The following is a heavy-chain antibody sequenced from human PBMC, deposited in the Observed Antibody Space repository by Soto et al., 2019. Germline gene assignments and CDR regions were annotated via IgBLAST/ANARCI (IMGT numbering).Heavy chain of an antibody. D-gene: IGHD6-13*01. CDR3: AKESAAAGRQILDY. J-gene: IGHJ4*02. CDR1: VFTFSSYA. V-gene: IGHV3-23*01. Sequence: PVGSLRLSCSASVFTFSSYAMSWVRQAPGKGLEWVSAISGSGGSTYYADSVKGRFTISRDNSKNTLYLQMNSLRAEDTAVYYCAKESAAAGRQILDYWGQGTLVTVSS. CDR2: ISGSGGST.